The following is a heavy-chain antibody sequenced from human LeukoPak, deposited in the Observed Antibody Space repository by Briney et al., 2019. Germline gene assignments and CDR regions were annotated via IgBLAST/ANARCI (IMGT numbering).Heavy chain of an antibody. CDR3: ARDYEYSSSWYGTGAGVFDY. CDR1: GFTFSSYG. J-gene: IGHJ4*02. Sequence: PGGSLRLSCAASGFTFSSYGMHWVRQAPGKGLEWVAFIRYDGSNKYYADSVKGRFTISRDNSKNTLYLQMNSLRAEDTAVYYCARDYEYSSSWYGTGAGVFDYWGQGTLVTVSS. D-gene: IGHD6-13*01. CDR2: IRYDGSNK. V-gene: IGHV3-30*02.